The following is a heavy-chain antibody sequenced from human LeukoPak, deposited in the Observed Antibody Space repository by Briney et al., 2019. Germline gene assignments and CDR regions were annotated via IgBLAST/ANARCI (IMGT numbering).Heavy chain of an antibody. CDR1: GYTFTDYG. D-gene: IGHD2-15*01. Sequence: GASVKVSCKASGYTFTDYGITWVRQAPGQGLEWMGWISGYNGNTNYVQSFQGRVTMTADRSTSTAYMELRRLTSDDTAIYYCATDIHPGLGSCASCCFDSWGQGTLVTVSS. CDR3: ATDIHPGLGSCASCCFDS. CDR2: ISGYNGNT. V-gene: IGHV1-18*01. J-gene: IGHJ4*02.